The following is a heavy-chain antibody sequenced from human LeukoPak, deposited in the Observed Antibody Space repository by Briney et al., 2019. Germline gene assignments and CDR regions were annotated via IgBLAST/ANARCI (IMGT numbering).Heavy chain of an antibody. J-gene: IGHJ4*02. V-gene: IGHV3-23*01. CDR1: GVTFTNYA. CDR3: AKVPAGNKVEY. D-gene: IGHD6-19*01. Sequence: PGGSLRLSCAASGVTFTNYAMTWVRQAPGKGLEWVSGISISGGSTDYADSVKGRFTISRDNSKNTLYLQMNSLRAEDTAVYYCAKVPAGNKVEYWGQGTLGTVSS. CDR2: ISISGGST.